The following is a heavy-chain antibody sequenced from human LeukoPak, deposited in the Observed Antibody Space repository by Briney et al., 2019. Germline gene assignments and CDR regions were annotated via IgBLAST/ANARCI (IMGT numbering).Heavy chain of an antibody. CDR1: EFTFNNYA. D-gene: IGHD3-10*01. V-gene: IGHV3-23*01. CDR2: ITGSGGDT. Sequence: GGSLRLSCAASEFTFNNYAMRWVRQAPGKGLEWVSAITGSGGDTYRADSVKGRFTISRDNSKNTLYLQMNSLRGEDMAVYYCAKGSRDSRPYYFDFWGQGTLVTVSS. J-gene: IGHJ4*02. CDR3: AKGSRDSRPYYFDF.